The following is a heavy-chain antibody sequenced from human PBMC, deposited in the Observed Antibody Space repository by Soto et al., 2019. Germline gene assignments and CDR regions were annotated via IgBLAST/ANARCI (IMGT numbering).Heavy chain of an antibody. Sequence: SGPTLVNPTETLTLTCTVSGFSLSNARMGVSWIRQPPGKALEWLAHIFSNDEKSYSTSLKSRLTISKDTSKSQVVLTMTNMDPVDTATYYFARIDGVQLWHYYYYYMDVCGKGLTGGVSS. V-gene: IGHV2-26*01. D-gene: IGHD5-18*01. J-gene: IGHJ6*03. CDR2: IFSNDEK. CDR3: ARIDGVQLWHYYYYYMDV. CDR1: GFSLSNARMG.